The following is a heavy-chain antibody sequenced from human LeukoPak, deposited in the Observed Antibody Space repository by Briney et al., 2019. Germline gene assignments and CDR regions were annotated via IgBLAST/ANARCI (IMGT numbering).Heavy chain of an antibody. CDR2: INHSGSI. J-gene: IGHJ4*02. V-gene: IGHV4-34*01. D-gene: IGHD6-19*01. CDR3: ARGGSIAVAGTLDY. CDR1: GGSFSGYY. Sequence: SETLSLTCAVYGGSFSGYYWSWIRQPPGKGLEWIGEINHSGSINYNPSLKSRVTMSVDTSKNQFSLKLSSVTAADTAVYYCARGGSIAVAGTLDYWGQGTLVTVSS.